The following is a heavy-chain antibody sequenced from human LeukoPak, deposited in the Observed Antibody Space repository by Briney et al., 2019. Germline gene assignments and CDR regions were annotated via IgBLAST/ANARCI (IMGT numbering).Heavy chain of an antibody. V-gene: IGHV4-59*08. CDR3: ARYESSAYGIDV. CDR2: IYYSGST. Sequence: SETLSLICTVSSGSIRNYHWSWIRQPPGKGLEWVGYIYYSGSTNYNPSLESRVTISVDTSKNQFSLKVSSVAAADTAVYYCARYESSAYGIDVWGRGTLVTVSS. D-gene: IGHD3-22*01. CDR1: SGSIRNYH. J-gene: IGHJ2*01.